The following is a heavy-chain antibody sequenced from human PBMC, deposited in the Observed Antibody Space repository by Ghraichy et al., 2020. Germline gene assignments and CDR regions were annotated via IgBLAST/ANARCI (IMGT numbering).Heavy chain of an antibody. V-gene: IGHV3-48*03. CDR1: GFTFIGYE. Sequence: GGSLRLSCAATGFTFIGYEMNWVRQAPGKGLEWISYIGNSEITVWYSDSVKGRFTISRDIAKNSLFLQMNSLRAEDTAAYYCARATPFAVVVGGTRIVEGYGMDVWGQGTTVTVSS. CDR3: ARATPFAVVVGGTRIVEGYGMDV. CDR2: IGNSEITV. J-gene: IGHJ6*02. D-gene: IGHD2-15*01.